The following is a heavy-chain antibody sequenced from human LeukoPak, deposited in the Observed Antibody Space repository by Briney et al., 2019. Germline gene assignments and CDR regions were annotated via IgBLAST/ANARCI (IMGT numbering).Heavy chain of an antibody. CDR3: AKEGFDS. V-gene: IGHV1-8*01. CDR1: GYTFTSYD. J-gene: IGHJ4*02. CDR2: MNPNSGNT. Sequence: ASVKVSCKASGYTFTSYDINWVRQATGQGLEWMGWMNPNSGNTGYAQKFQGRVTITAVESMRTAYMELSSLRSEDTGVYYCAKEGFDSWGQGTLVTVSS.